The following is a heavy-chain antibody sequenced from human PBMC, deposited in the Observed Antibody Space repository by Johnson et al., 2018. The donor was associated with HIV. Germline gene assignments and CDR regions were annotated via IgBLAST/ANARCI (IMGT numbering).Heavy chain of an antibody. V-gene: IGHV3-30*04. CDR1: EFTFSSYA. CDR2: ISSDGSGI. Sequence: VQLVESGGGVVQPGRSLRLSCAASEFTFSSYAFHWVRQAPGKGLEWVALISSDGSGIYYADSVKGRFTISRDSSKSTLYLQMGSLTPEDTAVYYCARGRKDIAAADGLDNDAFDMWGQGTLVTVSS. CDR3: ARGRKDIAAADGLDNDAFDM. J-gene: IGHJ3*02. D-gene: IGHD6-13*01.